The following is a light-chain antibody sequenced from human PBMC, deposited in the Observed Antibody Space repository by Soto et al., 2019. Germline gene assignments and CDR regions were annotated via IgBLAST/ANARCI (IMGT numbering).Light chain of an antibody. CDR2: AAS. CDR1: QSVPSSY. J-gene: IGKJ1*01. V-gene: IGKV3-20*01. Sequence: IWLKQSPVTLCFSPGYRSTLSCRASQSVPSSYLAWYQHKRGQAPRLLIYAASSRATGIPDRFSGSGSGTDFTLTISRLEAEDFAVHCCQPYGLSWTFGQGTNVDIK. CDR3: QPYGLSWT.